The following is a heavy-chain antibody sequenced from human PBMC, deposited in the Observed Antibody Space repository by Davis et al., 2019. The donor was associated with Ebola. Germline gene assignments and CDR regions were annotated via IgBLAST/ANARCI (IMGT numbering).Heavy chain of an antibody. V-gene: IGHV4-61*08. CDR2: INHSGST. J-gene: IGHJ6*03. D-gene: IGHD3-3*01. Sequence: PSETLSLTCTVSGGSVSSGGYYWSWIRQPPGKGLEWIGEINHSGSTNYNPSLKSRVTISVDTSKNQFSLKLSSVTAADTAVYYCARVGYDFWSGYPAYYYMDVWGKGTTVTVSS. CDR1: GGSVSSGGYY. CDR3: ARVGYDFWSGYPAYYYMDV.